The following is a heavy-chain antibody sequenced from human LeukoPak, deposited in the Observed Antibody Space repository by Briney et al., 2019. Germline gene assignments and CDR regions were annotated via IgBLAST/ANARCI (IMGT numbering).Heavy chain of an antibody. CDR3: AKDPHPYYDTLTGYYDY. D-gene: IGHD3-9*01. CDR1: GFTFSSYA. Sequence: PGGSLRLSCAASGFTFSSYAMHWVRQAPGKGLEWVAVISYDGSNKYYADSVKGRFTISRDNSKNTLYLQMNSLRAEDTAVYYCAKDPHPYYDTLTGYYDYWGQGTLVTVSS. J-gene: IGHJ4*02. CDR2: ISYDGSNK. V-gene: IGHV3-30-3*01.